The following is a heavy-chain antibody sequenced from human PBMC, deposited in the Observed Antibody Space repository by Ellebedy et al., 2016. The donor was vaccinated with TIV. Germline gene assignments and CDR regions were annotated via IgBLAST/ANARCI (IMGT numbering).Heavy chain of an antibody. CDR3: ARDFKDDILTGYYDY. CDR2: IIPIFGTA. V-gene: IGHV1-69*13. J-gene: IGHJ4*02. D-gene: IGHD3-9*01. Sequence: AASVKVSCKASGGTFSSYAISWVRQAPGQGLEWMGGIIPIFGTANYAQKFQGRVTITADESTSTAYMELSSLRSEDTAVYYCARDFKDDILTGYYDYWGQGTLVTVSS. CDR1: GGTFSSYA.